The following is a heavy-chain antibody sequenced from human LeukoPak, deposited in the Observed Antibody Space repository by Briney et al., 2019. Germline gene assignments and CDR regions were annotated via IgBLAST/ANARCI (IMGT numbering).Heavy chain of an antibody. CDR2: IKQDGSEK. V-gene: IGHV3-7*01. D-gene: IGHD3-3*01. CDR1: GFTYSSYW. J-gene: IGHJ4*02. Sequence: GGSLRLSCAASGFTYSSYWMSWVRQAPGKGLEWVANIKQDGSEKYYVDSVKGRFTISRDNAKNSLYLQMNSLRAEDTAVYYCAREATIFGVDPKSYFDYWGQGTLVTVSS. CDR3: AREATIFGVDPKSYFDY.